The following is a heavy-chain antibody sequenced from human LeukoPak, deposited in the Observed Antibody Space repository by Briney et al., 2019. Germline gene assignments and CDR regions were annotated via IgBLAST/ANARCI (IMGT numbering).Heavy chain of an antibody. V-gene: IGHV1-18*01. CDR1: GYTFTSYG. Sequence: GASVKVSCKASGYTFTSYGISWVRQAPGQGLEWMGWISAYNGNTNYAQKLQGRVTMTTDTSTSTAYMELRSLRSDDTAVYCCARVGYDFWSGSLFDAFDIWGQGTMVTVSS. J-gene: IGHJ3*02. D-gene: IGHD3-3*01. CDR3: ARVGYDFWSGSLFDAFDI. CDR2: ISAYNGNT.